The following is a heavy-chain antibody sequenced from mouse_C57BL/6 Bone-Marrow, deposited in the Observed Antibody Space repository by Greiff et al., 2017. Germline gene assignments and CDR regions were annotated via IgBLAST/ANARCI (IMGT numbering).Heavy chain of an antibody. D-gene: IGHD2-3*01. V-gene: IGHV6-6*01. J-gene: IGHJ1*03. CDR1: GFTFSDAW. CDR2: IRNKANNHAT. Sequence: EVKLVESGGGLVQPGGSMKLSCAASGFTFSDAWMDWVRQSPEKGLEWVAEIRNKANNHATYYAESVKGRFTISRDDSKSSVYLQMNSLRAEDTGIYYCTRGPIYDGYYGYFDVWGTGTTVTVSS. CDR3: TRGPIYDGYYGYFDV.